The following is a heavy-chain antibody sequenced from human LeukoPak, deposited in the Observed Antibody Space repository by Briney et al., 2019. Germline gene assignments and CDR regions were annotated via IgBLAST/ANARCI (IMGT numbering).Heavy chain of an antibody. V-gene: IGHV3-7*01. CDR2: IKDDGSEI. Sequence: GGSLRLSCEASGFTFSDCWMSWIRQTPGKRLEWVANIKDDGSEIYYVDSVKGRFTVSRDNAKNSLYLQMNSLRAEDTALYYCVRRGNRWGDYWGQGTLVTVS. D-gene: IGHD3-16*01. CDR1: GFTFSDCW. CDR3: VRRGNRWGDY. J-gene: IGHJ4*02.